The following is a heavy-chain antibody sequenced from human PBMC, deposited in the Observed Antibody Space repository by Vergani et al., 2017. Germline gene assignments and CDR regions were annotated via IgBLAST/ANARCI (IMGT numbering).Heavy chain of an antibody. D-gene: IGHD3-9*01. V-gene: IGHV4-34*01. CDR1: GGSFSGYY. CDR2: INHSGST. Sequence: QVQLQQWGAGLLKPSETLSLTCAVYGGSFSGYYWSWIRQPPGKGLEWIGEINHSGSTNSNPSLKSRVTISVDTSKNQFSLKLSSVTAADTAVYYCARAPFHILTGYYLSSSPFDYWGQGTLVTVSS. CDR3: ARAPFHILTGYYLSSSPFDY. J-gene: IGHJ4*02.